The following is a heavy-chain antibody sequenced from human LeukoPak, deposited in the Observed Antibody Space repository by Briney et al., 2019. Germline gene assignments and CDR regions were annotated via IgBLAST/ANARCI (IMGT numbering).Heavy chain of an antibody. CDR1: GFTVSNNY. CDR2: IYSGGGT. Sequence: PGGSLRLSCAASGFTVSNNYISWVRQAPGKGLEWVSLIYSGGGTYYADSVKGRFTISRDNSKNSLYLQMNNLRAEDTAVYYCARVQSSALPRWYWGQGTRVTVSS. D-gene: IGHD3-22*01. J-gene: IGHJ4*02. CDR3: ARVQSSALPRWY. V-gene: IGHV3-66*01.